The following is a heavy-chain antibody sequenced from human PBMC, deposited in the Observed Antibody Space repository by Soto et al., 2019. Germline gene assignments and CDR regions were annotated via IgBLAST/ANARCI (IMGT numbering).Heavy chain of an antibody. CDR3: AKVSPHFDY. J-gene: IGHJ4*01. Sequence: EVQLLESGGGLVQPGGSLRLSCAASGFTFSSYAMSWVRQAPGKGLEWVSAISGSGCSTYYADSVKGRFTIARDKSKNAQYLQTNSLRAEDTAVYYCAKVSPHFDYCGHGSPVTVSS. V-gene: IGHV3-23*01. CDR1: GFTFSSYA. CDR2: ISGSGCST.